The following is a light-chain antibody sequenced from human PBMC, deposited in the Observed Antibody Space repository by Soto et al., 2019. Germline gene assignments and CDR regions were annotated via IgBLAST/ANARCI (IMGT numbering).Light chain of an antibody. CDR1: QSISSW. J-gene: IGKJ3*01. V-gene: IGKV1-5*01. CDR2: DAS. Sequence: DIQMTQSPSTLSASVGDRVTITCRASQSISSWLAWYQQKPGKAPKLLIYDASSLESGVPSRFRGSGTWTEFTLPISKLQPDYFATYYCQQYNSYEITFGPGTKVDIK. CDR3: QQYNSYEIT.